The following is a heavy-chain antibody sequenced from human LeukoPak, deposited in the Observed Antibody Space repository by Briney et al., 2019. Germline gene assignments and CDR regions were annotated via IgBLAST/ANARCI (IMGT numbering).Heavy chain of an antibody. J-gene: IGHJ4*02. CDR3: ARDKSWVVVAAFFDY. D-gene: IGHD2-15*01. CDR2: ISSSSSYI. Sequence: GGSLRLSCAASGFTFSSYSMNWVRQAPGKGLEWVSSISSSSSYIYYADSVKGRFTISRHNSKNTLYLQMNSLRAEDTAVYYCARDKSWVVVAAFFDYWGQGTLVTVSS. V-gene: IGHV3-21*01. CDR1: GFTFSSYS.